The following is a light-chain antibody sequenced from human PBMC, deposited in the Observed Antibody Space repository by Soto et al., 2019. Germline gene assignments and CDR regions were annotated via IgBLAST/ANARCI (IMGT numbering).Light chain of an antibody. V-gene: IGKV1-5*03. CDR1: QSINSW. CDR3: QQYKSYPHT. Sequence: DIQMTQSPSTLSTSVGDRVTITCRASQSINSWLAWYQQKPGKAPKLLISKASVLHSGVPSRFSGSGSGTEFTLIISSLHPDHFEPYYCQQYKSYPHTFGQGPKVHI. J-gene: IGKJ2*01. CDR2: KAS.